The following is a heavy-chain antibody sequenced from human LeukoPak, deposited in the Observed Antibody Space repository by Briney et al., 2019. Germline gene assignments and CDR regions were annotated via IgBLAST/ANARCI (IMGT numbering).Heavy chain of an antibody. Sequence: SVKVSCNSSGCTLSSHAISWVRQAPGQGLEWLGGIIPIFGTANYAQKFQGRVTITTDESTSTAYMELSSLRSEDTAVYYCASSPSYGDYSFHYWGQGTLVTVSS. CDR1: GCTLSSHA. D-gene: IGHD4-17*01. V-gene: IGHV1-69*05. CDR2: IIPIFGTA. J-gene: IGHJ4*02. CDR3: ASSPSYGDYSFHY.